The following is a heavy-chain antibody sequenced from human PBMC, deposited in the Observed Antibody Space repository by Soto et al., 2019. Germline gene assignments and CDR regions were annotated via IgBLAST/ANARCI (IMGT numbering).Heavy chain of an antibody. CDR3: ARAGVTMVRGVITDYYGMDV. CDR2: ISYDGSNK. J-gene: IGHJ6*02. Sequence: GGSLRLSCAASGFTFSSYAMHWVRQAPGKGLEWVAVISYDGSNKYYADSVKGRFTISRDNSKNTLYLQMSSLRAEDTAVYYWARAGVTMVRGVITDYYGMDVWGQGTTVPVYS. CDR1: GFTFSSYA. D-gene: IGHD3-10*01. V-gene: IGHV3-30-3*01.